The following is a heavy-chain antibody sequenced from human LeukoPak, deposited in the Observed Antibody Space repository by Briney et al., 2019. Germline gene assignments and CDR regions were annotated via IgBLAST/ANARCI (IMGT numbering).Heavy chain of an antibody. CDR3: AKDRRQWLGPWFDP. V-gene: IGHV3-23*01. CDR1: GFTFSSYA. CDR2: ISGSGGST. Sequence: PGGSLRLSCAASGFTFSSYAMSWVRQAPGKGLEWVSAISGSGGSTYYADSVKGRFTISRDNPKNTLYLQMNSLRAEDTAVYYCAKDRRQWLGPWFDPWGQGTLVTVSS. D-gene: IGHD6-19*01. J-gene: IGHJ5*02.